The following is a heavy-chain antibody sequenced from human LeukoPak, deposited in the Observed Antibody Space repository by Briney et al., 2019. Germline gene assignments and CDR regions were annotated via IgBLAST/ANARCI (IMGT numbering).Heavy chain of an antibody. CDR2: IIPIFGTA. V-gene: IGHV1-69*05. J-gene: IGHJ3*02. Sequence: GASVKVSCKASGGTFSSYAISWVRQAPGQGLEWMGEIIPIFGTANYAQKFQGRVTITTDESTSTAYMELSSLVSEDTAVYYCARASLVVVPVVGAFDIWGQGTMVTVSS. D-gene: IGHD2-2*01. CDR1: GGTFSSYA. CDR3: ARASLVVVPVVGAFDI.